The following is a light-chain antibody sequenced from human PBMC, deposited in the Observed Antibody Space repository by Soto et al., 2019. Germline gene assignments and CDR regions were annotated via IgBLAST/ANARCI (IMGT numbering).Light chain of an antibody. Sequence: QSVLTQPPSVSVAPGQRVTISCTGSSSNIGAGYDVHWYQQLPGTAPKLLIYDNNNRPSGVPDRFSGSKSGTSAFLAITGLQAEDEADYYCQSYDTSLSGFVVFGGGTKLTVL. V-gene: IGLV1-40*01. CDR3: QSYDTSLSGFVV. CDR2: DNN. CDR1: SSNIGAGYD. J-gene: IGLJ2*01.